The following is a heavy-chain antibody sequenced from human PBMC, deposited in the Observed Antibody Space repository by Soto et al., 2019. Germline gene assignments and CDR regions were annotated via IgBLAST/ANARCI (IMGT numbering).Heavy chain of an antibody. CDR1: GDTFSTYT. D-gene: IGHD6-13*01. V-gene: IGHV1-8*01. CDR3: ARERTSSWRFDY. Sequence: GVSLKVSCKASGDTFSTYTITWIRQAPGQGLEWMGWMNPNSGNTGYAQKFQGRVTMTRNTSISTAYMELSTLRSEDTAVYYCARERTSSWRFDYWGEGTLVNVSS. CDR2: MNPNSGNT. J-gene: IGHJ4*02.